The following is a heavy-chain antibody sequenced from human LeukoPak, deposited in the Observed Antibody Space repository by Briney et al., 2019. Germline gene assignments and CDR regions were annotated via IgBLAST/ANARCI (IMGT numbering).Heavy chain of an antibody. CDR1: GGSISSDY. CDR3: ARDGEWELPGPY. CDR2: IHNSGRI. J-gene: IGHJ4*02. D-gene: IGHD1-26*01. Sequence: SETLSLTCTVSGGSISSDYWNWIRQSPGKGLEWIAYIHNSGRINYNPSLKSRVSISVDTSKNQLSLKVSSVTAADTAVYYCARDGEWELPGPYWGQGTLVTVSS. V-gene: IGHV4-59*01.